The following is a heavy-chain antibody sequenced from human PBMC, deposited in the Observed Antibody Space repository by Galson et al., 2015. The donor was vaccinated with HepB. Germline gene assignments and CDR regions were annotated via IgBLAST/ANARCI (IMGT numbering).Heavy chain of an antibody. CDR1: GFTFTSYA. D-gene: IGHD2-8*02. CDR3: AKDGGVSRGAFDV. Sequence: SLRLSCAASGFTFTSYAMSWVRLAPGKGLEWVSAISGHGGDTFYADSVRGRFIISRDNSKNTLYLQMNSLRAEDTAVNYCAKDGGVSRGAFDVWGQGAMVTVSS. CDR2: ISGHGGDT. V-gene: IGHV3-23*01. J-gene: IGHJ3*01.